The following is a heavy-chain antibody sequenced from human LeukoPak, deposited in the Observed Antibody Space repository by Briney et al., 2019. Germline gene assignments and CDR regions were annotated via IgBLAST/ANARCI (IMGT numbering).Heavy chain of an antibody. V-gene: IGHV3-21*01. J-gene: IGHJ1*01. CDR2: ISSSSYI. Sequence: GGSLRLSCAASGFTFSSYSMNWVRQAPGKGLEWVSSISSSSYIYYADSVKGRFTISRDNAKNSLYLQMNSLRAEDTAVYYCARESTEERPGYWGQGTLVTVSS. D-gene: IGHD1-1*01. CDR3: ARESTEERPGY. CDR1: GFTFSSYS.